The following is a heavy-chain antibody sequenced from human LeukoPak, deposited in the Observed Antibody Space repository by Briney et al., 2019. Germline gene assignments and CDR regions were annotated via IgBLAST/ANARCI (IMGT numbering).Heavy chain of an antibody. CDR1: GGSISSSSYY. J-gene: IGHJ4*02. CDR3: ASVAGTSAGFLDY. CDR2: IYYSGST. V-gene: IGHV4-39*01. D-gene: IGHD6-19*01. Sequence: SETLSLTCTVSGGSISSSSYYWGWIRQPPGKGLEWIGSIYYSGSTYYNPSLKSRVTISVDTSKNQFSLKLSSVTAADTAVYYCASVAGTSAGFLDYWGQGTLVTVSS.